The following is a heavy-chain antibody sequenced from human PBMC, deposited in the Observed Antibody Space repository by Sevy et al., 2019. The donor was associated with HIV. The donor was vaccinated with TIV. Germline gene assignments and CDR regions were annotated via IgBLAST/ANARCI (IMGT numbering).Heavy chain of an antibody. CDR2: LESDVYGGEV. D-gene: IGHD6-13*01. V-gene: IGHV3-49*04. J-gene: IGHJ4*02. CDR1: GFTFGDYC. CDR3: TRWKAAQSIFDY. Sequence: GGSLRLSCTASGFTFGDYCMSWVRQAPGKGLEWVAFLESDVYGGEVDHAGSVRCRFVISRDDSKTIAFLQMNDLKTEDTGVYYCTRWKAAQSIFDYWGQGALVTVSS.